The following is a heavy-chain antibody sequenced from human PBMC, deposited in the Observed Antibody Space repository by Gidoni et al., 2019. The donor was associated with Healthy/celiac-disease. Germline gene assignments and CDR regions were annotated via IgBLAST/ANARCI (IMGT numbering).Heavy chain of an antibody. CDR2: INPSGGST. V-gene: IGHV1-46*01. J-gene: IGHJ6*02. D-gene: IGHD3-9*01. CDR3: ARERRYFDWLSGSYYYYGMDV. Sequence: QVQLVQFGAEVKKPGASVKVSCKASGYTFTSYYMHWVRQAPGQGLEWMGIINPSGGSTSYAQKFQGRVTMTRDTSTSTVYMELSSLRSEDTAVYYCARERRYFDWLSGSYYYYGMDVWGQGTTVTVSS. CDR1: GYTFTSYY.